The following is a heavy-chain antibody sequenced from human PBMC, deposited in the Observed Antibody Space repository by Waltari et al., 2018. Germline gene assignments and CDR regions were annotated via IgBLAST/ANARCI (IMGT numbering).Heavy chain of an antibody. CDR3: AIADGFGYFDY. J-gene: IGHJ4*02. V-gene: IGHV1-46*01. Sequence: QVQLVQSGAEVKKPGASVKVSCKASGYTFTSYYMHWVRQAPGQGLEWMGIINPSGGSTSYAQKFQGRVTMTRDTSTSTVYMELSSLRSEDTAVYYCAIADGFGYFDYWGQGTLVTVSS. CDR1: GYTFTSYY. CDR2: INPSGGST. D-gene: IGHD3-10*01.